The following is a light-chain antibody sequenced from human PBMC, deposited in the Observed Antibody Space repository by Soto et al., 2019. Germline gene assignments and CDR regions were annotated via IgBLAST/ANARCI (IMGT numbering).Light chain of an antibody. CDR1: QSINTY. J-gene: IGKJ5*01. V-gene: IGKV3D-11*02. Sequence: EKVWSLSPATLSLSHWEGATISCRASQSINTYLAWYQQKPGQAPRLLIYDASKRATGIPARFSGSGSGTNFTLTISSLEPEDFAVYYCQQRRRWQVTFGQGTRLEIK. CDR3: QQRRRWQVT. CDR2: DAS.